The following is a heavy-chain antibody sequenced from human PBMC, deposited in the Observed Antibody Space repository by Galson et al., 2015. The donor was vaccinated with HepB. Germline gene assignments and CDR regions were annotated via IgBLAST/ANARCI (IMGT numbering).Heavy chain of an antibody. CDR1: GYTLTELS. D-gene: IGHD2-8*01. J-gene: IGHJ5*02. CDR2: FDPEDGET. V-gene: IGHV1-24*01. CDR3: ATHAVYATYNWFDP. Sequence: AVKVSCKVSGYTLTELSMHWVRQAPGKGLEWMGGFDPEDGETIYAQKFQGRVTMTEDTSTDTAYMELSSMRSEDAAVYYCATHAVYATYNWFDPWGRGTLVTVSS.